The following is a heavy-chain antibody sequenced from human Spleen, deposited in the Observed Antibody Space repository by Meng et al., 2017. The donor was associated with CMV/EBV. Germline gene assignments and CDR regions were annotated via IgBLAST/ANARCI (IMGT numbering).Heavy chain of an antibody. CDR1: GGTFSSYA. V-gene: IGHV1-69*05. CDR2: IIPIFGTA. CDR3: ARRWYDFWSGYLGYYYGMDV. D-gene: IGHD3/OR15-3a*01. Sequence: SVKVSCTASGGTFSSYAISWVRQAPGQGLEWMGGIIPIFGTANYAQKFQGRVTITTAESTSTAYMELSSLRSEATAVYYCARRWYDFWSGYLGYYYGMDVWGQGTTVTVSS. J-gene: IGHJ6*02.